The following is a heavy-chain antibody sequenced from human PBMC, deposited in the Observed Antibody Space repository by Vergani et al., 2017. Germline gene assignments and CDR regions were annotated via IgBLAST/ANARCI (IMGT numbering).Heavy chain of an antibody. CDR3: ARDLERTYYDFWSGLDV. J-gene: IGHJ6*04. V-gene: IGHV3-48*04. Sequence: EVQLVESGGGLVQPGGSLRLSCAASGFTFSSYSMNWVRQAPGKGLEWVSYISSSGSTIYYADSVKGRFTIFRDNAKNSLYLQMNSLRAEDTAVYYCARDLERTYYDFWSGLDVWGKGTTVTVSS. CDR1: GFTFSSYS. D-gene: IGHD3-3*01. CDR2: ISSSGSTI.